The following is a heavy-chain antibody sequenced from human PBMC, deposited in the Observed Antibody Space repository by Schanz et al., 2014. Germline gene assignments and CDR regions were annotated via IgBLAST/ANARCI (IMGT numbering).Heavy chain of an antibody. CDR1: GNNLSKLS. CDR2: FDVEEAET. V-gene: IGHV1-24*01. Sequence: QVHLVQSGAEVKKPGASVRVSCKVSGNNLSKLSMHWVRQAPGKGLEWMGGFDVEEAETLPAQRFQGRVTMTEDTSTDTAYMELSSLRSEDTAVYYCATDHIAAAGSQYFYYYGMGVWGQGTTVTVSS. CDR3: ATDHIAAAGSQYFYYYGMGV. D-gene: IGHD6-13*01. J-gene: IGHJ6*02.